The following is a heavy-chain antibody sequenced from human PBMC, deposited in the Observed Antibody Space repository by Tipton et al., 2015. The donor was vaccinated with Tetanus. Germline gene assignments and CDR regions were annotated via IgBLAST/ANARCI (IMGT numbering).Heavy chain of an antibody. D-gene: IGHD5-18*01. J-gene: IGHJ4*02. Sequence: TLSPTCTVSGGSISSGDYYWSWIRQPPGKGLEWIGYIYYSGTTYYNPSLKSRVTISVDTSNNQFSLKVTSVTAADTAVYYCARVFTRGYTYGTTFDYWGQGTLVTVSS. CDR3: ARVFTRGYTYGTTFDY. CDR2: IYYSGTT. CDR1: GGSISSGDYY. V-gene: IGHV4-30-4*02.